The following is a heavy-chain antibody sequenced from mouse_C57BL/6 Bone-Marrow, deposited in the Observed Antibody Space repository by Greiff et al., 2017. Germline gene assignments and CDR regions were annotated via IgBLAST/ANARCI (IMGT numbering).Heavy chain of an antibody. J-gene: IGHJ1*03. CDR3: VRQVLYWYFDV. V-gene: IGHV10-1*01. CDR2: IRSQSNNYAT. CDR1: GFSFNPYA. Sequence: EVTLLESGGGLLQPKGSLKLSCASSGFSFNPYAINWVRPAPGKGLEWVARIRSQSNNYATSYADSVKDRFTISRDDSESMLYLQLNNLKTEDTAMYYCVRQVLYWYFDVWGTGTTVTVSS. D-gene: IGHD2-14*01.